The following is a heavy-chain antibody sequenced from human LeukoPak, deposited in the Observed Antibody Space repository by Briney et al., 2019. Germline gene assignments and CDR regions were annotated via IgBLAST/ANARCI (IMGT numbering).Heavy chain of an antibody. V-gene: IGHV1-2*02. CDR1: GYTFTDYF. CDR3: AKNLRGYRAVPDY. Sequence: ASVKVSCKASGYTFTDYFMHWVRQAPGQGLEWMGWINPNSGGTNYVQKFQDRVTMTRDTSIATAYMELSRLRSDDTAVYYCAKNLRGYRAVPDYWGQGTLVTDSS. J-gene: IGHJ4*02. CDR2: INPNSGGT. D-gene: IGHD5-12*01.